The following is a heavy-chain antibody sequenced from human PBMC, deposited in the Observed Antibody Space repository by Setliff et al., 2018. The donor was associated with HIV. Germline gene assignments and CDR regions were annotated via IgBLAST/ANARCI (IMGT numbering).Heavy chain of an antibody. Sequence: ASVKVSCKASGYTFIDYGISWVRQAPGQGLEWMGWISAYNGNTSYAQKIQGRVTITRDTSASTAYMELSSLRSEDTAVYYCARRTATALSPFDYWGQGTLVTVSS. CDR1: GYTFIDYG. D-gene: IGHD2-21*02. CDR2: ISAYNGNT. V-gene: IGHV1-18*01. CDR3: ARRTATALSPFDY. J-gene: IGHJ4*02.